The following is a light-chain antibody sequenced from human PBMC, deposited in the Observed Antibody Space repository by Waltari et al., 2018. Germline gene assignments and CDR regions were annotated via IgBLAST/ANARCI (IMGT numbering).Light chain of an antibody. CDR2: AAS. CDR1: QTISRY. V-gene: IGKV1-39*01. CDR3: KDSYSFTRT. Sequence: DIQMAQSPSSLPASVGGRVSITCRASQTISRYLNWYQQKPGKAPNLLISAASSLQSGVPSRFNGSGSGRDFTLVITSLQPEDFATYYCKDSYSFTRTFGQGTKVEIK. J-gene: IGKJ1*01.